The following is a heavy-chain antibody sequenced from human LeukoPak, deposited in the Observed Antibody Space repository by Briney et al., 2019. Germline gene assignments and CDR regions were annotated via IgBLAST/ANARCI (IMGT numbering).Heavy chain of an antibody. J-gene: IGHJ5*02. CDR2: ILSSGTT. CDR1: GFPFSAAA. D-gene: IGHD4-17*01. V-gene: IGHV3-23*01. Sequence: TGGSLRLSCAASGFPFSAAAMTWVRQAPGKGLEWGSHILSSGTTYYADSVRGRFTISRDNSKNTLYLLMTSLRADDTAVYYCATVKYDYGDPVGWFDPWGQGTLLTVSS. CDR3: ATVKYDYGDPVGWFDP.